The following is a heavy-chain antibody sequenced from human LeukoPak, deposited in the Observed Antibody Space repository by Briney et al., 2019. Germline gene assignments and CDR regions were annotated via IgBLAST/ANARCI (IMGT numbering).Heavy chain of an antibody. J-gene: IGHJ4*02. V-gene: IGHV3-7*01. CDR3: GVDY. CDR2: IKQDGSEK. CDR1: GFTFSSYA. Sequence: GGSLRLSCAASGFTFSSYAMSWVRQAPGKGLEWVANIKQDGSEKYYVDSVKGRFSISRDNAKNSLYLQMNSLRAEDTAVYYCGVDYWGQGTLVTVSS.